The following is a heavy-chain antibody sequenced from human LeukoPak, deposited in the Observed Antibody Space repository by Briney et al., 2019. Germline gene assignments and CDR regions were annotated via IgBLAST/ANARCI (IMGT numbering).Heavy chain of an antibody. J-gene: IGHJ6*03. CDR2: IYYSGST. CDR1: GGSISSHY. V-gene: IGHV4-59*11. CDR3: ARDRVWLATPYYYYYMDV. D-gene: IGHD6-19*01. Sequence: SETLSLTCTVSGGSISSHYWSWIRQPPGKGLEWIGYIYYSGSTSYNPSLKSRVTISVDTSKNQFSLKLSSVTAADTAVYYCARDRVWLATPYYYYYMDVWGKGTTVTVSS.